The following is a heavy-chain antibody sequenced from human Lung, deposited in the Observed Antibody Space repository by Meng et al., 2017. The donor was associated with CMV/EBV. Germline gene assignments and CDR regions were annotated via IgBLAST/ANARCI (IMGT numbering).Heavy chain of an antibody. Sequence: SETLSLXXTVSGGSISSYYWSWSRPPPGTGLEWIRYIYYSGSTNYNPTLKSRVTITVDTSKNQFSLKLSSVTAADTAVYYCARDLGYCSSTGCYYYDGMDVWGQGTTVTVSS. CDR1: GGSISSYY. CDR2: IYYSGST. CDR3: ARDLGYCSSTGCYYYDGMDV. J-gene: IGHJ6*02. D-gene: IGHD2-2*01. V-gene: IGHV4-59*01.